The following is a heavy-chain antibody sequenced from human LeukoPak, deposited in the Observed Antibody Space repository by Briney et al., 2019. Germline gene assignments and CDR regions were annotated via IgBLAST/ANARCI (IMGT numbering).Heavy chain of an antibody. CDR3: AKANWVSNADAVW. CDR1: GFTVSSNY. J-gene: IGHJ4*02. D-gene: IGHD3-16*01. CDR2: IYSGGST. V-gene: IGHV3-53*01. Sequence: GGSLRLSCAASGFTVSSNYMSWVRQAPGKGLEWVSVIYSGGSTYYADSVKGRFTISRDNSKNTLYLQLNNLRVEDTAIYYCAKANWVSNADAVWWGQGTQVTVSS.